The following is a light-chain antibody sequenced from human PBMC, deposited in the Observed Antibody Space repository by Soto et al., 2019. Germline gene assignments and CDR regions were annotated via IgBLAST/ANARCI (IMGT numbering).Light chain of an antibody. Sequence: EIVLTQSPGTLSLSPGERATLPCRASESVNNNYLAWYQQKPGQAPRLLIYGASSRATGIPDRFSGSGSGTDFTLTISRLESEDFAVYYCQVYGRSPLKLPFAPGTKVDFK. J-gene: IGKJ1*01. CDR2: GAS. V-gene: IGKV3-20*01. CDR1: ESVNNNY. CDR3: QVYGRSPLKLP.